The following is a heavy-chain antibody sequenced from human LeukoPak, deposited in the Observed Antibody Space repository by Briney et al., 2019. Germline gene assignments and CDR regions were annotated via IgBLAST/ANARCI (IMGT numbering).Heavy chain of an antibody. CDR2: INPNSGGT. CDR1: GYIFTGYY. J-gene: IGHJ4*02. Sequence: ASVKVSCKASGYIFTGYYMHWVRQAPGQGLEWMGWINPNSGGTNYAQKFQGRVTMTRDTSISTAYMELSRLRSDDTAVYYCASVLGIWTYFDYWGQGTLVTVSS. V-gene: IGHV1-2*02. D-gene: IGHD3/OR15-3a*01. CDR3: ASVLGIWTYFDY.